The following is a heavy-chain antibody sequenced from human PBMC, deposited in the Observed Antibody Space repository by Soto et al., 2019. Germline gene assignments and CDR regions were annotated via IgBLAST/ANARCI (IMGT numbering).Heavy chain of an antibody. CDR1: GVSITPYY. Sequence: QVQLQESGPGLVKPSETLSLTCTVSGVSITPYYWTWIRHPPGKGLEWIGYVYHTGNTYYNPPLKSRVTISLDTSKNQVSLRLKSVTAADTAVYYCAREQYNWKLWGQGTLVTVSS. D-gene: IGHD1-20*01. V-gene: IGHV4-59*01. CDR2: VYHTGNT. J-gene: IGHJ4*02. CDR3: AREQYNWKL.